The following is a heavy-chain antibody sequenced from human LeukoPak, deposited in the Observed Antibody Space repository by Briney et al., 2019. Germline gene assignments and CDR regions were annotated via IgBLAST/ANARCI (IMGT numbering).Heavy chain of an antibody. J-gene: IGHJ4*02. Sequence: GASVKVSCKASGGTFSSYAISWVRQAPGQGLEWMGGIIPIFGTANYAQKFQGRVTITADESTSTGYMELSSLRSEDTAAYYCAIDSSGWLSFDYWGQGTLVTVSS. V-gene: IGHV1-69*13. CDR1: GGTFSSYA. CDR3: AIDSSGWLSFDY. D-gene: IGHD6-19*01. CDR2: IIPIFGTA.